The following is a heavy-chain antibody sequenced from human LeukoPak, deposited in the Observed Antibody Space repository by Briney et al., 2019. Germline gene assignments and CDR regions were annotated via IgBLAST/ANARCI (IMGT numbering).Heavy chain of an antibody. J-gene: IGHJ4*02. Sequence: PPGGSLRLSCAASGFTFSSYEMNWVRQAPGKGLEWVSYISSSGSTIYYADSVKGRFTISRDNAKNSLYLQMNSLRAEDTAFYYCARVQQYDKFDYWGQGTLVTVSS. CDR2: ISSSGSTI. D-gene: IGHD3-22*01. CDR3: ARVQQYDKFDY. V-gene: IGHV3-48*03. CDR1: GFTFSSYE.